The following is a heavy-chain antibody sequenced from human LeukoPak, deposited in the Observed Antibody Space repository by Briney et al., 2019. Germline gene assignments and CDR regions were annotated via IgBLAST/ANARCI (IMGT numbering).Heavy chain of an antibody. CDR2: TYYSRST. CDR3: ARGGSYQKVFDY. Sequence: PSETLSLTCTVSGGSISSGGYYWSWIRQHPGKGLEGIGYTYYSRSTYYNPSLKRRVTISVDTSKNQFSLKLSSVTAADTAVYYCARGGSYQKVFDYWGQGTLVTVSS. V-gene: IGHV4-31*03. D-gene: IGHD3-16*01. J-gene: IGHJ4*02. CDR1: GGSISSGGYY.